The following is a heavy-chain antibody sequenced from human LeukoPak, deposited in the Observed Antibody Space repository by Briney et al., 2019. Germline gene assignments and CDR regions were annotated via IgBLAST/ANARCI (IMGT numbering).Heavy chain of an antibody. D-gene: IGHD6-19*01. CDR3: ARDLYSSGWYYYYYGMDV. V-gene: IGHV1-69*04. CDR2: IIPIFGIA. J-gene: IGHJ6*02. Sequence: SVKVSCKASGGTFRSYAISWVRQAPGQGLEGMGRIIPIFGIANYAQKFQGRVTITADKPTSTAYMELSSLRSEDTAVYYCARDLYSSGWYYYYYGMDVWGQGTTVTVSS. CDR1: GGTFRSYA.